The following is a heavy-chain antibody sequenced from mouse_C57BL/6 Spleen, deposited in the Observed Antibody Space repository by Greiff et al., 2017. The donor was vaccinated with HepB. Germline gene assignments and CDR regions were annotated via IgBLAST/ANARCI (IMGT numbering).Heavy chain of an antibody. CDR2: IDPENGDT. J-gene: IGHJ2*01. V-gene: IGHV14-4*01. CDR1: GFNIKDDY. Sequence: EVQLQQSGAELVRPGASVKLSCTASGFNIKDDYMHWVKQRPEQGLEWIGWIDPENGDTEYASKFQGKATITADTSSNTAYLQLSSLTSEDTAVYYCTTRDHLDYWGQGTTLTVSS. CDR3: TTRDHLDY.